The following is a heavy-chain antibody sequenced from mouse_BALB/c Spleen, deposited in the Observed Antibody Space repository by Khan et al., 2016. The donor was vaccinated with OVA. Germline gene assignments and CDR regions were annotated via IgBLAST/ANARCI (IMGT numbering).Heavy chain of an antibody. Sequence: QVQLKQSGAELVRPGVSVKISCKGSGYTFTDFTIHWVKQSHAKSLEWIGVVSTYYGDATYNQKFKGKATMTVDKSSSTAYMELARLTSEDSAIYDCARGGGDRFTYWGQGTLVTVSA. CDR1: GYTFTDFT. V-gene: IGHV1S137*01. J-gene: IGHJ3*01. CDR3: ARGGGDRFTY. CDR2: VSTYYGDA.